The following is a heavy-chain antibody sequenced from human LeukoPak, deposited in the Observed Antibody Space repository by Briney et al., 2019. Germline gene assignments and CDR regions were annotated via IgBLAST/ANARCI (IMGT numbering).Heavy chain of an antibody. J-gene: IGHJ4*02. CDR1: GGSISSYY. V-gene: IGHV4-59*01. D-gene: IGHD2-15*01. Sequence: SETLSLTCTVSGGSISSYYWSWIRQPPGKGLEWIGYIYYSGSTNYNPSLKSRVTISVDTSKNQFSLKLSSVTAADTAVYYCARSSESGSYGLDYWGQGTLVTVSS. CDR2: IYYSGST. CDR3: ARSSESGSYGLDY.